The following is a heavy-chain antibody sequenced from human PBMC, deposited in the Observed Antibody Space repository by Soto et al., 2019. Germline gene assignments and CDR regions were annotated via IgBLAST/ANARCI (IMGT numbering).Heavy chain of an antibody. CDR1: GYTFTSYY. D-gene: IGHD5-12*01. Sequence: ASVKVSCKSSGYTFTSYYMHWVRQAPGQGLEWMGIINPSGGSTSYAQKFQGRVTMTRDTSTSTVYMELTTLTSEDTAVYFCARDTGYDHDAFDIWGQGTMVTVSS. CDR2: INPSGGST. CDR3: ARDTGYDHDAFDI. V-gene: IGHV1-46*01. J-gene: IGHJ3*02.